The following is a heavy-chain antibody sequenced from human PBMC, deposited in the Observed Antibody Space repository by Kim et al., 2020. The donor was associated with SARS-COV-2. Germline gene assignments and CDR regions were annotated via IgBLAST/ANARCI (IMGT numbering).Heavy chain of an antibody. CDR3: ARGRGCSSATCYPDL. D-gene: IGHD2-2*01. V-gene: IGHV4-34*01. CDR1: GGSFSGYY. CDR2: INFYSGNT. J-gene: IGHJ5*02. Sequence: SETLSLTCGVSGGSFSGYYWSWIRQPPGKGLEWIGQINFYSGNTNYNPSLESRVIISVDRSKNQFSLKLSSVTAADTAVYYCARGRGCSSATCYPDLWGQGTLVTVSS.